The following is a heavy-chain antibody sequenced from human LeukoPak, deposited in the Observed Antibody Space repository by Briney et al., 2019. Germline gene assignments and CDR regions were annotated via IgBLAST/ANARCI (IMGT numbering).Heavy chain of an antibody. V-gene: IGHV1-69*13. CDR1: GGTFSSYA. J-gene: IGHJ4*02. D-gene: IGHD5-12*01. CDR3: ARGREVATILADFDY. Sequence: ASVKVSCKASGGTFSSYAISWVRQAPGQGLEWMGGIIPIFGTANYAQKFQGRVTITADESTSTAYMELSSLRSEDTAVYYCARGREVATILADFDYWGQGTLVTVSS. CDR2: IIPIFGTA.